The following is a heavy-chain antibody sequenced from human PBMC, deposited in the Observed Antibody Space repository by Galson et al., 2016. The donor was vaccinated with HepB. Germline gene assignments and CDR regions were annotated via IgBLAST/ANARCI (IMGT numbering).Heavy chain of an antibody. CDR1: GFTFSRYG. J-gene: IGHJ6*03. CDR3: AREDGSYFSVGYYMDV. D-gene: IGHD1-26*01. V-gene: IGHV3-48*02. Sequence: SLRLSCAASGFTFSRYGMNWVRQAPGKGLEWVSYISTSSSTIYYADSVKGRFTISRDNAKNSLYLQMNSLRDEDTAVYYCAREDGSYFSVGYYMDVWGKGTTVTVSS. CDR2: ISTSSSTI.